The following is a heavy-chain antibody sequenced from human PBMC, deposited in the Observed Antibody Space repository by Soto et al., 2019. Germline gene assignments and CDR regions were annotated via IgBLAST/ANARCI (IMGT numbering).Heavy chain of an antibody. J-gene: IGHJ4*02. V-gene: IGHV1-46*01. CDR1: GYTFTSYY. Sequence: GASVKVSCKASGYTFTSYYMHWVRQAPGQGLEWMGIINPSGGSTSYAQKFQGRVTMTRDTSTSTVYMELSSLRSEDTAVYYCARETDPQWLQLRSSYFVDWGQGTLVTVAS. D-gene: IGHD5-12*01. CDR3: ARETDPQWLQLRSSYFVD. CDR2: INPSGGST.